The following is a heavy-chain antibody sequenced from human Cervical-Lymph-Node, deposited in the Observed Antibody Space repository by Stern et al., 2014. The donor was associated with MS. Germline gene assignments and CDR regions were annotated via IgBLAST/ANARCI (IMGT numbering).Heavy chain of an antibody. V-gene: IGHV3-30*09. Sequence: VQLVESGGGVVQPGRSLRLSCAASGFTFNTFAMHWVRQAPGKGLEWVAVISLDGAKKSYADSVKGRFAVSRDNAKSSIYLQMDNLRAEDTAIYYCARDGNYKYWTSYYGDLDSWGQGTLVTVSS. CDR2: ISLDGAKK. J-gene: IGHJ4*02. D-gene: IGHD3/OR15-3a*01. CDR3: ARDGNYKYWTSYYGDLDS. CDR1: GFTFNTFA.